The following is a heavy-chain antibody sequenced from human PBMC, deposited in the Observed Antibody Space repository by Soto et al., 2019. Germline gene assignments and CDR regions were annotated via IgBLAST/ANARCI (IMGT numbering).Heavy chain of an antibody. CDR1: GGTFSSYA. J-gene: IGHJ4*02. CDR3: ARDRYYYYSSSRYYFDY. CDR2: IIPIFGTA. D-gene: IGHD3-22*01. V-gene: IGHV1-69*01. Sequence: QVQLVQSGAEVKKPGSSVKVSCKASGGTFSSYAISWVRQAPGQGLEWMGGIIPIFGTANYAQKFQGRVTITADESTSTAYMELSSLRSEDTAVYYCARDRYYYYSSSRYYFDYWGQGTLVTVSS.